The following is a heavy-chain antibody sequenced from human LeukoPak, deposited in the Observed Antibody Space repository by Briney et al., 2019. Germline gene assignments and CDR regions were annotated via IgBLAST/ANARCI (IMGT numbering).Heavy chain of an antibody. J-gene: IGHJ5*02. Sequence: TSETLSLTCTGSGGSISSRSYYWGWIRQPPGKGLEWIGSFYYSGNTYYSPSLKGRVTISVDTSKNQFSLKVIFVTAADTAVYYCARHFWSGEASWFDPWGQGTRVTVSS. CDR1: GGSISSRSYY. V-gene: IGHV4-39*01. CDR2: FYYSGNT. D-gene: IGHD3-3*01. CDR3: ARHFWSGEASWFDP.